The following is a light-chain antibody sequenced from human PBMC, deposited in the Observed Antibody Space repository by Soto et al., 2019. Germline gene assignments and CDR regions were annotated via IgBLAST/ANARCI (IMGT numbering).Light chain of an antibody. CDR2: DAS. Sequence: DIQMTQSPSTLSASVGDRVTITCRASQSISSWLAWYQQKPGKAPKLLIYDASSLESGVPSRFSGSGSGTEFTLTISSLQPDDFATYYCQQYNSYPWTFGQGTQGGYQ. CDR3: QQYNSYPWT. CDR1: QSISSW. J-gene: IGKJ1*01. V-gene: IGKV1-5*01.